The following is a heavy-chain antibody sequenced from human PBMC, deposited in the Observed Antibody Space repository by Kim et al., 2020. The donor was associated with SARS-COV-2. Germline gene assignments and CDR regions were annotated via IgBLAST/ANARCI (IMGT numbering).Heavy chain of an antibody. Sequence: SETLSLTCTVSGGSISSYYWSWIRQPPGKGLEWIGYIYYSGSTNYNPSLKSRVTISVDTSKNQFSLKLSSVTAADTAVYYCARDSPDSSSWYGWFDPWGQGTLVTVSS. CDR1: GGSISSYY. CDR3: ARDSPDSSSWYGWFDP. CDR2: IYYSGST. V-gene: IGHV4-59*13. J-gene: IGHJ5*02. D-gene: IGHD6-13*01.